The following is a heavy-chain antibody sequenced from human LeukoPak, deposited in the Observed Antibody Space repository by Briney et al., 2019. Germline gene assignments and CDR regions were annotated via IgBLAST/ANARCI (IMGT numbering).Heavy chain of an antibody. CDR2: ISAYNGNT. V-gene: IGHV1-18*04. Sequence: GASVKVSCKASGYTFTGYYMHWVRQAPGQGLEWMGWISAYNGNTNYAQKLQGRVTMTTDTSTSTAYMELRSLRSDDTAVYYCAVATVTWGFDYWGQGTLVTVSS. CDR1: GYTFTGYY. CDR3: AVATVTWGFDY. D-gene: IGHD4-17*01. J-gene: IGHJ4*02.